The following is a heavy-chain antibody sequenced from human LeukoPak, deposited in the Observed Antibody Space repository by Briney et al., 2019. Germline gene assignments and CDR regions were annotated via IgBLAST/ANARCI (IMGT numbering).Heavy chain of an antibody. Sequence: SETLSLTCTVSGGSISSYYWGWIRQPPGKALEWIGSVYYSGTTSYNPSLKSRVTISVDMSKNHFSLRLRSVTAADMALYYCAKGRLGYSSSWDFDYWGQGTLVTVSS. CDR3: AKGRLGYSSSWDFDY. D-gene: IGHD6-13*01. V-gene: IGHV4-39*07. J-gene: IGHJ4*02. CDR2: VYYSGTT. CDR1: GGSISSYY.